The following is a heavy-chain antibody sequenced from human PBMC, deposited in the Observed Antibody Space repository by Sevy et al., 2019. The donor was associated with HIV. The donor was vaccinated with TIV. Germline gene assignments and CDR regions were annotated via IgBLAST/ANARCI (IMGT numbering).Heavy chain of an antibody. Sequence: GGSLRLSCAASGFNFRSYWMNWVRQAPGKGPEWVASIKQDGSQKFYVDSVKGRFTIARDNTKNSLYLQMDSLRAEDTAVYYCARDPRMYGDYLLAYFDSWGQGTLVTVSS. V-gene: IGHV3-7*01. D-gene: IGHD2-8*01. J-gene: IGHJ4*02. CDR2: IKQDGSQK. CDR3: ARDPRMYGDYLLAYFDS. CDR1: GFNFRSYW.